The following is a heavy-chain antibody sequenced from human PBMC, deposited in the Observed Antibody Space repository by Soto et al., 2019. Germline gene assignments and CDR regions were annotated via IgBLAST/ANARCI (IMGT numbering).Heavy chain of an antibody. CDR3: AREAPMDV. Sequence: QVQLVESGGGEVQPGTSLRLSCAASGFTFSRSPMHWVRQAPGKGLDWVGLISADGSSQHYADSVRGRFIISRDISKNILYLEMTSLRADDTAVYYCAREAPMDVWGRGTTVTVSS. V-gene: IGHV3-30*14. CDR2: ISADGSSQ. J-gene: IGHJ6*02. CDR1: GFTFSRSP.